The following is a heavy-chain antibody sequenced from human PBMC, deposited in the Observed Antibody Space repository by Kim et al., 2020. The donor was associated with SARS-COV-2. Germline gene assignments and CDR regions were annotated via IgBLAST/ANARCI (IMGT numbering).Heavy chain of an antibody. CDR2: ISYEGSIK. V-gene: IGHV3-30*18. J-gene: IGHJ4*02. Sequence: GGSLRLSCVPSGFTFNHFGFHWVRQAPGKGLEWVAGISYEGSIKHYADFSEGRLTISKDSSKNTVYLQMNSLTPEDTAVYYCAKRKESFMLGGDYFVFWGQGTLVTVSS. CDR3: AKRKESFMLGGDYFVF. D-gene: IGHD3-9*01. CDR1: GFTFNHFG.